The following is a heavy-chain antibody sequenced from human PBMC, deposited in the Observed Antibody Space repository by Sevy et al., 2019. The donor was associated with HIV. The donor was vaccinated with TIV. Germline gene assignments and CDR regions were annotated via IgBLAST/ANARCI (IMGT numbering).Heavy chain of an antibody. CDR1: GFTFSTYT. CDR2: ISGSAGST. CDR3: AKGDRTFYGLDV. Sequence: GGSLRLSCAASGFTFSTYTMSWVRQAPGKGLEWVSAISGSAGSTYYADLVQGRFTISRDKSKNTLYLQMNSLRAEDMAVYYCAKGDRTFYGLDVWGQWTTVTVSS. J-gene: IGHJ6*02. D-gene: IGHD2-15*01. V-gene: IGHV3-23*01.